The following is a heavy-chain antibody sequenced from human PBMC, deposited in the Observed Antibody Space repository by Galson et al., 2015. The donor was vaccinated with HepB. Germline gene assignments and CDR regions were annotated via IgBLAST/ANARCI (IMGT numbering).Heavy chain of an antibody. CDR2: ISAYNGNT. CDR3: ARVRTSSRGGGPLGY. D-gene: IGHD6-13*01. V-gene: IGHV1-18*01. CDR1: GYTFTSYG. Sequence: SVKVSCKASGYTFTSYGISWVRQAPGQGLEWMGWISAYNGNTNYAQKLQGRVTMTTDTSTSTAYMELRSLRSDDTAVYYCARVRTSSRGGGPLGYWGQGTLVTVSS. J-gene: IGHJ4*02.